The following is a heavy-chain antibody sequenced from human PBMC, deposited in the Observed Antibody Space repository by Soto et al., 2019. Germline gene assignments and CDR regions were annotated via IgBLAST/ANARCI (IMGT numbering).Heavy chain of an antibody. CDR1: GYTFTSYV. J-gene: IGHJ6*02. Sequence: ASLKVSCKASGYTFTSYVISWVRQAPGQRLEWMGWINAGNGNTKYSQKFQGRVTITRDTSASTAYMELSSLRSEDTAVYYCASSYYGSGNPKDYYYGMDVWGQGTTVTVSS. CDR2: INAGNGNT. CDR3: ASSYYGSGNPKDYYYGMDV. V-gene: IGHV1-3*01. D-gene: IGHD3-10*01.